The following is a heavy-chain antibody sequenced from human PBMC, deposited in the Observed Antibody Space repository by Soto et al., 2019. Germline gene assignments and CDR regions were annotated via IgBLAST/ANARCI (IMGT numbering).Heavy chain of an antibody. CDR3: ARHGAAIWLGY. D-gene: IGHD6-19*01. Sequence: ESLKISCKTSGYTLSGHWISWMRQVPGKGLQWMGNIDPSDSYINYNPAFRGHVTFSVDKSSSTAYLHWRSLGPSDTAIYYCARHGAAIWLGYWGQGTLVTVSS. CDR2: IDPSDSYI. V-gene: IGHV5-10-1*01. CDR1: GYTLSGHW. J-gene: IGHJ4*02.